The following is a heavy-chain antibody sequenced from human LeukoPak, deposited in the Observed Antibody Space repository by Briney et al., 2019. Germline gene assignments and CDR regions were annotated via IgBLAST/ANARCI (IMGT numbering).Heavy chain of an antibody. CDR2: INPSSGGT. Sequence: ASVKVSCKASGYTFTNYYMHWVRQAPGQRLEWMGWINPSSGGTDYAQKFQGRVAMTRDTSISTAYMELSSLKSDDTAVYYCARDGVYSRSFDAFDIWGQGTMVTVSS. J-gene: IGHJ3*02. V-gene: IGHV1-2*02. CDR1: GYTFTNYY. D-gene: IGHD6-13*01. CDR3: ARDGVYSRSFDAFDI.